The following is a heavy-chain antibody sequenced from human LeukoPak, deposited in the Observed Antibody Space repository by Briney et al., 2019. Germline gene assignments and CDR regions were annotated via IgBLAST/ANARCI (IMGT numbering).Heavy chain of an antibody. J-gene: IGHJ4*02. Sequence: PGGSLRLSCAASGFTFSSYSMNWVRQAPGKGLEWVSSISSSSSYIYYADSVKGRFTISRDNAKNSLYLQMNSLRAEDTAVYYCARGVLYDILTGYYPFDYWGQGTLVTVSS. CDR1: GFTFSSYS. CDR3: ARGVLYDILTGYYPFDY. CDR2: ISSSSSYI. V-gene: IGHV3-21*01. D-gene: IGHD3-9*01.